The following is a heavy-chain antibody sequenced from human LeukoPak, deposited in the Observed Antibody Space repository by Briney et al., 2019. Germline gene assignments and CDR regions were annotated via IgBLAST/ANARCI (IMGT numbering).Heavy chain of an antibody. V-gene: IGHV3-23*01. J-gene: IGHJ2*01. Sequence: PGGSLRLSCAASGFTFSSYAMSWVRQAPGKGLEWVSAISGSGGSTYYADSVKGRFTISRDNSMNTLYLQMNSLRAEDTAVYYCAKDRKGDYFVDWYFDLWGRGTLVTVSS. CDR3: AKDRKGDYFVDWYFDL. CDR2: ISGSGGST. D-gene: IGHD4-17*01. CDR1: GFTFSSYA.